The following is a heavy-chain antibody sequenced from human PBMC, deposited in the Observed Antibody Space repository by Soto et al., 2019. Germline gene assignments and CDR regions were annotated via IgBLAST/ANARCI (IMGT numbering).Heavy chain of an antibody. J-gene: IGHJ4*02. CDR2: IYYSGST. V-gene: IGHV4-61*01. CDR3: AREDIVATIDY. D-gene: IGHD5-12*01. CDR1: GGSVSSGSYY. Sequence: LSLTCTVSGGSVSSGSYYWSWIRQPLGKGLEWIGYIYYSGSTNYNPSLKSRVTISVDTSKNQFSLKLSSVTAADTAVYYCAREDIVATIDYWGQGTLVTVSS.